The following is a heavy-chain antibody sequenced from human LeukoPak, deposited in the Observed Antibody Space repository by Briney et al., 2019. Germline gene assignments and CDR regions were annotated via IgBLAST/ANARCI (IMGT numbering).Heavy chain of an antibody. CDR3: TKEVQRWHSYFYRPSYALDI. Sequence: TGGSLRLSCAVSGFNFDDYAIHWVRQGPGKGLEWVAGISANGGFICYRESVKGRFTISRDNPRNSVFLQMNFLRAEDMAMYFCTKEVQRWHSYFYRPSYALDIWGQGTMVSVSS. V-gene: IGHV3-9*03. J-gene: IGHJ3*02. CDR1: GFNFDDYA. D-gene: IGHD3-22*01. CDR2: ISANGGFI.